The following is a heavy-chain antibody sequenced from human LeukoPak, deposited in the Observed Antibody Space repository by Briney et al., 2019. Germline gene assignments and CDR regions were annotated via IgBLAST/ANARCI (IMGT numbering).Heavy chain of an antibody. CDR2: ISSDGSSI. CDR1: GFSFSTSW. V-gene: IGHV3-74*03. CDR3: TRDGGVGY. D-gene: IGHD3-16*01. Sequence: GGSLRLSCAASGFSFSTSWMHWVRQAPGKGLVWVSHISSDGSSIKYADSVKGRFTTSRDNAKNTLYLQMDSLRAEDTAVYYCTRDGGVGYWGQGTLVTVSS. J-gene: IGHJ4*02.